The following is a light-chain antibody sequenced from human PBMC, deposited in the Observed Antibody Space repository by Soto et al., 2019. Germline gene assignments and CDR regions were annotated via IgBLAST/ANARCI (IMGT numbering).Light chain of an antibody. J-gene: IGKJ2*01. CDR3: QQYRTSPFT. CDR2: GAS. Sequence: EIMLTQSPGTLSLSPGERATLSCRASQTFSSNFLAWYQQKPGQAPRLLIYGASSRATGIPDRFTGSASGTDFTLTINRLEPEDFAVYFCQQYRTSPFTFGQGTNLEIK. CDR1: QTFSSNF. V-gene: IGKV3-20*01.